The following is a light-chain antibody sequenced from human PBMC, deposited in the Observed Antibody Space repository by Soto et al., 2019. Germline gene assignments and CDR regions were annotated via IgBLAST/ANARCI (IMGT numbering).Light chain of an antibody. J-gene: IGKJ2*01. CDR1: QGIRDA. CDR2: SAS. V-gene: IGKV1-17*01. CDR3: LQHSDYPFT. Sequence: DIQMTNVPPSLSASVVDRVTITCRASQGIRDALGWYQQKPGKVPKRLIYSASSLQNGVPSRFSGSGSETVFTLTISSLQTEDFATYFCLQHSDYPFTFGQGTKVDIK.